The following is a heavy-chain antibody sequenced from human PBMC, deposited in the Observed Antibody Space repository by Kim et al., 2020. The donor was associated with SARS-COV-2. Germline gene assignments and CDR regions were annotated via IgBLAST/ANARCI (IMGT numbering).Heavy chain of an antibody. J-gene: IGHJ4*02. V-gene: IGHV3-11*01. D-gene: IGHD1-26*01. Sequence: GGSLRLSCAASGFTLSDYYMTWVRQAPGKGLEWISYISASGYTIHYADSVRGRFTISRDNTKNLVYLEMYNLRAEDAAVYHCAREGNSGQHYFDLWGRGALVTVSS. CDR3: AREGNSGQHYFDL. CDR1: GFTLSDYY. CDR2: ISASGYTI.